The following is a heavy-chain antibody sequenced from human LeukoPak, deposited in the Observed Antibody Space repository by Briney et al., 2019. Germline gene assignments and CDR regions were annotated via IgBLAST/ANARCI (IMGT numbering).Heavy chain of an antibody. J-gene: IGHJ4*02. V-gene: IGHV3-23*01. CDR1: GFTFSSYA. CDR2: ISGSGGST. D-gene: IGHD4-23*01. Sequence: GGSLRLSCAASGFTFSSYAMSWVRQAPGKGLEWVSAISGSGGSTYYADSVKGRFTISRDNSKNTLYLQMNSLRDEDTAVYYCARVTTGKGGNADYWGQGTLVTVSS. CDR3: ARVTTGKGGNADY.